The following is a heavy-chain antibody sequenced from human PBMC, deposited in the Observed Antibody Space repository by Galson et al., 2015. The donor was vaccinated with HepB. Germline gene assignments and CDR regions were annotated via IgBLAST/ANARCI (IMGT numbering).Heavy chain of an antibody. D-gene: IGHD1/OR15-1a*01. CDR3: ARGNSGGPFDY. V-gene: IGHV1-69*10. CDR1: GGTFSNYA. J-gene: IGHJ4*02. Sequence: SVKVSCKASGGTFSNYAINWVRQAPGQGLEWMGGIIPIFDIANYAQKFQGRVTITADKSTSTAYMELSSLRSEDTAMYYCARGNSGGPFDYWGQGTLVTVSS. CDR2: IIPIFDIA.